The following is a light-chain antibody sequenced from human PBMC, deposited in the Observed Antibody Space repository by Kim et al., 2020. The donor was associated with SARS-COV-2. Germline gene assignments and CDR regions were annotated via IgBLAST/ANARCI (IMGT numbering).Light chain of an antibody. CDR2: EVN. CDR3: SSQTITSTWV. V-gene: IGLV2-18*02. J-gene: IGLJ3*02. CDR1: SSDVSSHNR. Sequence: GQSVTISCTGTSSDVSSHNRVSWYQQPPGTAPKLIIYEVNKRPSGVPDRFSGSKSGNTASLTISGLQAEDEADYYCSSQTITSTWVFGGGTKLTVL.